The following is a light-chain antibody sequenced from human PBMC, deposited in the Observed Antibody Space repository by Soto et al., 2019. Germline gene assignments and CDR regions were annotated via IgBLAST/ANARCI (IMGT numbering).Light chain of an antibody. Sequence: EIVLTQSPGTLSLSPGERATISCRASQSVSNSYLAWYQQKPGQAPRLLLFGASSRATGIPDRFRGSGSGTDFTLSISRLEPEDFAVYYCKQYGSSPFTFGGGTKVEIK. CDR1: QSVSNSY. V-gene: IGKV3-20*01. CDR3: KQYGSSPFT. J-gene: IGKJ4*01. CDR2: GAS.